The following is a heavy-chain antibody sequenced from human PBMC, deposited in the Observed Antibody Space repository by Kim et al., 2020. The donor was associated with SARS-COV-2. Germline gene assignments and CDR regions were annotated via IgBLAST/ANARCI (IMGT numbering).Heavy chain of an antibody. CDR1: GGSFSTYY. CDR3: ARGPHCSSTSCYGWQRFRGAISGWDV. CDR2: INHSGST. V-gene: IGHV4-34*01. D-gene: IGHD2-2*01. Sequence: SETLSLTCAVYGGSFSTYYWSWIRQPPGKGLEWSGGINHSGSTNYNPSLKRRVTISVDTYKNQFSLKLSSVTAADTAVYYCARGPHCSSTSCYGWQRFRGAISGWDVWRQGTTVTVSS. J-gene: IGHJ6*02.